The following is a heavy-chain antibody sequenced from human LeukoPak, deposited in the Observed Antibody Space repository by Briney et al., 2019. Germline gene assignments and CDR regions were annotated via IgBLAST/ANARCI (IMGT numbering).Heavy chain of an antibody. D-gene: IGHD2-15*01. V-gene: IGHV3-21*01. J-gene: IGHJ4*02. CDR3: ARDRAYCSGGACYTVLDH. CDR2: ISSSSSYI. Sequence: GGSLRLSCAASGFTFSSYSMNWVRQAPGKGLEWVSSISSSSSYIYYADSVKGRFTISRDNAKNSLYLQMNSLRAEDTAVYYCARDRAYCSGGACYTVLDHWGQGTLVTVS. CDR1: GFTFSSYS.